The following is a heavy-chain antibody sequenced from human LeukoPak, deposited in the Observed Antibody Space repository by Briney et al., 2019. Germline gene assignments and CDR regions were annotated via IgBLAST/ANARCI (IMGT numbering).Heavy chain of an antibody. CDR3: ARRYWSGGSCYSSLRLIDY. J-gene: IGHJ4*02. CDR1: GGSISSSSYY. CDR2: IYYSGTA. Sequence: SEALSLTCTVSGGSISSSSYYWGWIRQPPGKGLEWTGRIYYSGTAYYNPSLKRRVTISVDTSKHQFSLKLTSVTATDPALSYCARRYWSGGSCYSSLRLIDYWLQRTLVTVSS. V-gene: IGHV4-39*01. D-gene: IGHD2-15*01.